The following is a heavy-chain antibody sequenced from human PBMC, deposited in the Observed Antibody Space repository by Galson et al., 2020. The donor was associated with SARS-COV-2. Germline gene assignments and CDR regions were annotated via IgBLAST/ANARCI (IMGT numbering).Heavy chain of an antibody. CDR3: ARHGRGELLFPFDY. CDR1: GGSISSSIYF. D-gene: IGHD1-26*01. Sequence: SETLSLTCTDSGGSISSSIYFWGWIRQPPGMARQWVGTTYDSGSTYYDPSLKSRLTISVDTSKNQFSLKLSSVTAADTAVYYCARHGRGELLFPFDYWGQGILVTVSS. V-gene: IGHV4-39*01. J-gene: IGHJ4*02. CDR2: TYDSGST.